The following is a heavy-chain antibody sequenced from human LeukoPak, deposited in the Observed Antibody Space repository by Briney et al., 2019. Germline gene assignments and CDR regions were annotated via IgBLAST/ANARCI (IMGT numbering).Heavy chain of an antibody. Sequence: ASVKVSCKVSGYTLTELSMHWVRQAPGQGLEWMGWISTYNGDTNYAQKLQGRVTMTTDTSTNTAYMELRSLRSDDTAVYYCAREGLGELTLDYWGQGTLVTVSS. CDR2: ISTYNGDT. CDR1: GYTLTELS. D-gene: IGHD3-16*01. J-gene: IGHJ4*02. CDR3: AREGLGELTLDY. V-gene: IGHV1-18*01.